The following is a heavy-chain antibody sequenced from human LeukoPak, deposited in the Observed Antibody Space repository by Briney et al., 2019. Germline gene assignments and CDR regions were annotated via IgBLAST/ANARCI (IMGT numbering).Heavy chain of an antibody. CDR2: ISSSSSTI. D-gene: IGHD1-26*01. V-gene: IGHV3-48*04. J-gene: IGHJ4*02. CDR1: GFTFSSYS. Sequence: GGSLRLSCAASGFTFSSYSMNWVRQAPGKGLEWVSFISSSSSTIYYADSVKGRFTISRDNAKNSPYLQMNSLRAEDTAVYDCARDRGGSYSAIDYWGQGTLVTVSS. CDR3: ARDRGGSYSAIDY.